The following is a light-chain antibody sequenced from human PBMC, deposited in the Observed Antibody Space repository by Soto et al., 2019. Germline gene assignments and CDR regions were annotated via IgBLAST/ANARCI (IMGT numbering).Light chain of an antibody. J-gene: IGKJ1*01. V-gene: IGKV1-5*01. Sequence: DIQLTQSPSTLSASVGDSVTITCRASQSVSSWLAWYQQQPGRAPRLLIYDASKLEAGVPSRFSGSGSETELSLTISSLQPDDFATYCCQQYNSFPTFGQGTRVEIK. CDR2: DAS. CDR3: QQYNSFPT. CDR1: QSVSSW.